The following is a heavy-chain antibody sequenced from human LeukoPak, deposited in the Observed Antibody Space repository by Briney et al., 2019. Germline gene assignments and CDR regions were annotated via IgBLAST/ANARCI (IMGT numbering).Heavy chain of an antibody. J-gene: IGHJ3*02. CDR1: GGSFSGHY. Sequence: KPSETLSLTCAVYGGSFSGHYWSWIRQPPGKGLEWIGEMYHSGSTYYNPSLKSRVTISVDRSKNQFSLKLSSVTAADTAVYYCARGVDIWGQGTMVTVSS. CDR3: ARGVDI. V-gene: IGHV4-34*01. CDR2: MYHSGST.